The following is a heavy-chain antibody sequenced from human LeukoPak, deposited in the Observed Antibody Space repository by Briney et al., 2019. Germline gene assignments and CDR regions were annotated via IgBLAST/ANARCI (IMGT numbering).Heavy chain of an antibody. J-gene: IGHJ5*02. CDR3: ARDTKRSRARWENLGFDP. CDR1: GGTFSSYA. CDR2: ISGYNDNT. Sequence: VASVKVSCKASGGTFSSYAISWVRQAPGQGLEWMGWISGYNDNTKYYAQKLQGRVTMTTDTSTSTAYMELRSLRSDDTAVYYCARDTKRSRARWENLGFDPWGQGTLVTVSS. V-gene: IGHV1-18*01. D-gene: IGHD1-26*01.